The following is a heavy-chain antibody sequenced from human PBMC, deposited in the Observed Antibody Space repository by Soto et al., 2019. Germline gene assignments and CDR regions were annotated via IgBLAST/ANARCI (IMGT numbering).Heavy chain of an antibody. D-gene: IGHD3-22*01. V-gene: IGHV4-39*01. CDR3: ARHSGYYDSRDFDY. J-gene: IGHJ4*02. Sequence: SETLSLTCTVSGGSIGSSSYYWGWIRQPPGKGLEWIGSIYYSGSTYYNPSLKSQVTISVDTSKNQFSLKLSSVTAADTAVYYCARHSGYYDSRDFDYWGQGTLVTVSS. CDR2: IYYSGST. CDR1: GGSIGSSSYY.